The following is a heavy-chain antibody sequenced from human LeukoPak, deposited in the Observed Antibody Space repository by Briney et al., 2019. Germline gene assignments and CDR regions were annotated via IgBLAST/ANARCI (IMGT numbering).Heavy chain of an antibody. CDR1: GFTFSSSG. CDR2: ISSTGNYI. Sequence: GGSLRLTCAASGFTFSSSGMNWVRQAPGKGLEWVSSISSTGNYIYYTESMKGRFTISRDNAKNSLFLQMNSLRAEDTAVYYCARDRGGRGLDYWGQGTLVTVSS. V-gene: IGHV3-21*06. D-gene: IGHD4-23*01. CDR3: ARDRGGRGLDY. J-gene: IGHJ4*02.